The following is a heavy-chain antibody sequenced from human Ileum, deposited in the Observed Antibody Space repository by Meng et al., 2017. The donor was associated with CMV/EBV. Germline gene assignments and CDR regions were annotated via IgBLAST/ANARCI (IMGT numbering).Heavy chain of an antibody. Sequence: QVQLVEAGGDLVKPVGSLRLSCVASGISVNDYYMNWIRQAPGKGLEWLSYISDASSYIKEADSVRGRFTISRDNAKNSVFLEMNSLRDEDTAVYFCARGAIFGPGYFDLWGRGTLVTVSS. D-gene: IGHD3-3*01. J-gene: IGHJ2*01. CDR3: ARGAIFGPGYFDL. V-gene: IGHV3-11*06. CDR2: ISDASSYI. CDR1: GISVNDYY.